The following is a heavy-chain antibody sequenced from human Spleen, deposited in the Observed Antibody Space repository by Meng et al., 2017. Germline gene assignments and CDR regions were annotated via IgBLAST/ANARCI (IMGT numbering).Heavy chain of an antibody. J-gene: IGHJ6*02. CDR3: AREGGGADYYYYGLDL. CDR2: ISNTGNTI. CDR1: GFTFSSYE. D-gene: IGHD3-16*01. V-gene: IGHV3-48*03. Sequence: GESLKISCAASGFTFSSYEMNWVRQAPGKGLEWVSYISNTGNTIYYADSVKGRFTLSRDDAKNSVSLQMTSLRAEDKAVYYCAREGGGADYYYYGLDLWGQGTTVTVSS.